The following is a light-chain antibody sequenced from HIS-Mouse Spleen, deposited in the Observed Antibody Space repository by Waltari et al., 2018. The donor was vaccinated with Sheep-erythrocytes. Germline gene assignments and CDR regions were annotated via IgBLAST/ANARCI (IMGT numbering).Light chain of an antibody. Sequence: QSALTQPASVSGSPGQSITISCTGTSSDVGGYNYVSWYQQHPGKAPKLMIYDVSKRPSGVPDRFSGSKSGNTASLTISGLQAEDEADYCCCSYAGSYNHVFATGTKVTV. V-gene: IGLV2-11*01. CDR3: CSYAGSYNHV. J-gene: IGLJ1*01. CDR2: DVS. CDR1: SSDVGGYNY.